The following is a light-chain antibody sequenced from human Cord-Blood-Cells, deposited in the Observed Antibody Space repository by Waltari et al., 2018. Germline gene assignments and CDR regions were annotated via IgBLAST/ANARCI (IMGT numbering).Light chain of an antibody. CDR3: QQYNNWPPYS. Sequence: EIVMTQSPATQSVSPGERATLSCRASQSVSSNLAWYQQKPGQAPRLLIYGASTRPTGIPARFSGSGSGTEFTLTISSLQSEDFAVYYCQQYNNWPPYSFGQGTKLEIK. CDR1: QSVSSN. J-gene: IGKJ2*03. CDR2: GAS. V-gene: IGKV3-15*01.